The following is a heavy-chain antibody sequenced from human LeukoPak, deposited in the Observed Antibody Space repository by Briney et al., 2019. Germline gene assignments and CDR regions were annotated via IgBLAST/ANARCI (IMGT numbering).Heavy chain of an antibody. J-gene: IGHJ3*02. Sequence: GGSLRLSCAASGFTFDDYAMHWVRQAPGKGLEWVSVIIWDSGSIGYADSVKCRFTISRHNAKNSLYLQMNSLRAEDTALYYCAKDSGSELPPIAFDIWGQGTMVTVSS. CDR3: AKDSGSELPPIAFDI. D-gene: IGHD1-26*01. V-gene: IGHV3-9*01. CDR1: GFTFDDYA. CDR2: IIWDSGSI.